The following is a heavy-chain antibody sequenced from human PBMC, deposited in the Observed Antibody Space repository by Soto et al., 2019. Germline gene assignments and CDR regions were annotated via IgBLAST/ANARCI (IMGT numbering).Heavy chain of an antibody. Sequence: PGGSLRLSCAASGFTFSSYAMSWVRQAPGKGLEWVSAISGSGGSTYYADSVKGRFTISRDNSKNTLYLQMNRLRAEDTAVYYCAKAITMIVVVPGFDSLGQGTLVTAPQ. V-gene: IGHV3-23*01. J-gene: IGHJ4*02. CDR1: GFTFSSYA. CDR3: AKAITMIVVVPGFDS. CDR2: ISGSGGST. D-gene: IGHD3-22*01.